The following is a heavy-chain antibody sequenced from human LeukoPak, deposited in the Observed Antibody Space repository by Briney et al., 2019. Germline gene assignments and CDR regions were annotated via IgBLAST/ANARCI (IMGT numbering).Heavy chain of an antibody. V-gene: IGHV6-1*01. CDR2: TYYRSTWYN. Sequence: SQTLSLTCAISGDSVSSNSVTWNWIRQSPSRGLEWLGRTYYRSTWYNDYAVSVRGRITVNPDTSKNQFSLQLNSVTPEDTAVYYCARDHRLYSSEEGNYYYYGMDVWGQGTTVTVSS. J-gene: IGHJ6*02. D-gene: IGHD6-19*01. CDR3: ARDHRLYSSEEGNYYYYGMDV. CDR1: GDSVSSNSVT.